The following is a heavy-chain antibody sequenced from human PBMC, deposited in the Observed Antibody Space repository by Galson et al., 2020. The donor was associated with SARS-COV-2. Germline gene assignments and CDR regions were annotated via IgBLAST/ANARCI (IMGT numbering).Heavy chain of an antibody. CDR2: ISNDETHK. Sequence: GESLKISCAAAGFTFGDYDMNWVRQAPGKGLEWVAIISNDETHKYYADSVKGRFTISRDNSKKILYLEMNSLRAEDTAMYYCARARGGGPNYDSEGVFDLWGQGTMLAVSS. J-gene: IGHJ3*01. D-gene: IGHD3-22*01. V-gene: IGHV3-30*03. CDR1: GFTFGDYD. CDR3: ARARGGGPNYDSEGVFDL.